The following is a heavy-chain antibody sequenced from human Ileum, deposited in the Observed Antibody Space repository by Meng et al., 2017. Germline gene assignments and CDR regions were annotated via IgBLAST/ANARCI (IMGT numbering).Heavy chain of an antibody. D-gene: IGHD5-24*01. CDR1: GGSISSSSYY. CDR2: IYYSGST. V-gene: IGHV4-39*07. CDR3: ARGLMATGFDY. J-gene: IGHJ4*02. Sequence: SETLSLTCTVSGGSISSSSYYWGWIRQPPGKGLEWIGSIYYSGSTYYNPSLKSRVTISVDTSKNQFSLKLSSVTAADTAVYYCARGLMATGFDYWGQGTLVTVSS.